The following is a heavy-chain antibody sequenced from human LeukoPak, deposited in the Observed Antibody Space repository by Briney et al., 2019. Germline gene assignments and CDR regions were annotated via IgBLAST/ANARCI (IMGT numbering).Heavy chain of an antibody. Sequence: GGSLRLSCAVSGFTVSTNSMSWVRQAPGKGLEWVANINQDGSEKYYVDSVKGRFTISRDNAKNSVYLQMNSLRAEDTAVYYCARGFDAYYGFDIWGQGTMVTVSS. CDR3: ARGFDAYYGFDI. CDR2: INQDGSEK. J-gene: IGHJ3*02. V-gene: IGHV3-7*05. CDR1: GFTVSTNS. D-gene: IGHD2/OR15-2a*01.